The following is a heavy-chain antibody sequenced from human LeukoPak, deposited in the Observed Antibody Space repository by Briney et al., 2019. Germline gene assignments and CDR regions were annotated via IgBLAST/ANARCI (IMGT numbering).Heavy chain of an antibody. V-gene: IGHV3-15*01. D-gene: IGHD3-10*01. CDR2: IKSKTDGWTT. CDR1: GFTFSNAW. J-gene: IGHJ4*02. Sequence: PGGSLRLSCAASGFTFSNAWMRWVRQAPGKGLESIGHIKSKTDGWTTDYAAPVKGRFTISRDDSKNTLYLQMNSLKTEDTAVYYCTTDEVLWFGEFNYFDYWGQGTLVTVSS. CDR3: TTDEVLWFGEFNYFDY.